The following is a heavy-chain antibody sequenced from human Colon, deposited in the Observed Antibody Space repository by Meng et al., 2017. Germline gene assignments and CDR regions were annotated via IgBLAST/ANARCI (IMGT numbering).Heavy chain of an antibody. J-gene: IGHJ5*02. CDR2: VFYSGST. D-gene: IGHD3-22*01. CDR3: ARDMSGGYYWFDP. Sequence: QGTWQGWGPGLVKPSQTLSLTCTVSGGSISTSGHWWSWIRPHPGKGLEWIGYVFYSGSTQYNPSLKSRVSISVDTSKNQFSLKLYSMTAADTAVYYCARDMSGGYYWFDPWGQGTLVTVSS. CDR1: GGSISTSGHW. V-gene: IGHV4-31*03.